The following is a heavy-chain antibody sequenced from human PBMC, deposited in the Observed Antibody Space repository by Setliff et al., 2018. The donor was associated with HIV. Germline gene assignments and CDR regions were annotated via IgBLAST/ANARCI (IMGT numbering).Heavy chain of an antibody. V-gene: IGHV1-8*02. J-gene: IGHJ4*02. CDR1: RYTFSNYD. Sequence: ASVKASCKASRYTFSNYDVNWVRQATGQGLEWMAWMNPISDHRGYAQKFQGRLTMTKDTSTSTVYMELSSLKSDDTAVYYCASGCLIGGSGPCRNFEFWGQGTLVTVSS. CDR3: ASGCLIGGSGPCRNFEF. D-gene: IGHD3-9*01. CDR2: MNPISDHR.